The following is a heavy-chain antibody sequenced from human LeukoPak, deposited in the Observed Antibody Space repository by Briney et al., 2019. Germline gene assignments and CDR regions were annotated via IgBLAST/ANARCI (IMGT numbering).Heavy chain of an antibody. CDR1: GFXFSTHA. CDR2: ISGSGGRT. J-gene: IGHJ3*02. V-gene: IGHV3-23*01. Sequence: GGSLRLSCAASGFXFSTHAISWVRQAPGKGLEWVSAISGSGGRTYHADSVKGRFTISRDNSKNTLFLQMNSLRAEDTAIYYCAMTMKYCSGGTCQEAFEIWGQGKMVTVSS. CDR3: AMTMKYCSGGTCQEAFEI. D-gene: IGHD2-15*01.